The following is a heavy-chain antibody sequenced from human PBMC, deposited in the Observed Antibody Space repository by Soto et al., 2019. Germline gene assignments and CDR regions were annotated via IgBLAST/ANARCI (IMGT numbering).Heavy chain of an antibody. CDR3: ATPDTYCSGGSCYDFDY. CDR2: ISSSSSTI. Sequence: EVQLVESGGGLVQPGGSLRLSCAASGFTFSSYSMNWVRQAPGKGLEWVSYISSSSSTIYYADSVKGRFTISRDNAKNSLYLQMNSLRAEDTAMYYCATPDTYCSGGSCYDFDYWGQGTLVTVSS. CDR1: GFTFSSYS. D-gene: IGHD2-15*01. V-gene: IGHV3-48*01. J-gene: IGHJ4*02.